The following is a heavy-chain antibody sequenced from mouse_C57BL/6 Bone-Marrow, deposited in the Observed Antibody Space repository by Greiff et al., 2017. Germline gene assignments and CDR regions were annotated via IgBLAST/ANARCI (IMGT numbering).Heavy chain of an antibody. CDR1: GFTFSSYA. D-gene: IGHD1-3*01. V-gene: IGHV5-4*01. Sequence: EVKLVESGGGLVKPGGSLKLSCAASGFTFSSYAMSWVRQTPEKRLEWVATISDGGSYTYYPDNVKGRFTISRDNAKNNLYLQMSHLKSEDTAMYYRARDRGYKDAMDYWGQGTSVTVSS. CDR2: ISDGGSYT. CDR3: ARDRGYKDAMDY. J-gene: IGHJ4*01.